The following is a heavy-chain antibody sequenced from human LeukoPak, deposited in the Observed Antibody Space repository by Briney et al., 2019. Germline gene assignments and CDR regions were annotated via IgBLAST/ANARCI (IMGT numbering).Heavy chain of an antibody. CDR1: GFTFSNYA. CDR2: ISSSSSYI. CDR3: ARYHPSGTYYVWDY. V-gene: IGHV3-21*01. Sequence: GGSLRLSCAASGFTFSNYAMSWVRQAPGKGLEWVSSISSSSSYIYYADSVKGRFTISRDNAKNSLYLQMNSLRAEDTAVYYCARYHPSGTYYVWDYWGQGALVTVSS. D-gene: IGHD1-26*01. J-gene: IGHJ4*02.